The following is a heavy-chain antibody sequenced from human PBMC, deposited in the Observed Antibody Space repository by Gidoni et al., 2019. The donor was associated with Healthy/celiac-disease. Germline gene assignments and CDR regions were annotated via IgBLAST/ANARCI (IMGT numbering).Heavy chain of an antibody. J-gene: IGHJ4*02. V-gene: IGHV3-30*18. D-gene: IGHD3-9*01. CDR3: AKDGDYDILTGYAGRAKTKLKTPDYYFDY. Sequence: QVQLVESGGGVVQPGRPLRLSCAASGLRFSRYRTPWVRQAPGKLLEWVAVISYDGSNKYYADTGKGRFTMSRDNSKKTLYLQMNSLRAEDTAVYYCAKDGDYDILTGYAGRAKTKLKTPDYYFDYWGQGTLVTVSS. CDR2: ISYDGSNK. CDR1: GLRFSRYR.